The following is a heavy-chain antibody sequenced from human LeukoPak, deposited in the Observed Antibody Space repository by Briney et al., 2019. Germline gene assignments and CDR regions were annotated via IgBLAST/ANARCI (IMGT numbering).Heavy chain of an antibody. J-gene: IGHJ3*02. CDR3: ARVGMTTFGVAMYAFDM. D-gene: IGHD3-3*01. CDR1: GYTFSAYY. Sequence: ASVKVSCKPSGYTFSAYYLHWVRQAPGQGLEWMAWINPKNGGTDYAQKFRGRVTLTRAPSSSTVYMEVNRLRSDDTAVYYCARVGMTTFGVAMYAFDMWGQGTVVTVTS. CDR2: INPKNGGT. V-gene: IGHV1-2*02.